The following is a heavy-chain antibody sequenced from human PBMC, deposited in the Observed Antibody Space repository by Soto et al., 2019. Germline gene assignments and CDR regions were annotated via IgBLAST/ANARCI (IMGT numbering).Heavy chain of an antibody. CDR2: INHSGST. CDR1: GGSFSGYY. D-gene: IGHD6-19*01. J-gene: IGHJ6*02. Sequence: SETLSLTCAASGGSFSGYYWSWIRQPPGKGLEWVGEINHSGSTNYNPALKSRVTITVNTSKNHSSLMLSSVTAADTAVDYCARSKGGSGGWYDYYYYGMDVWGQGTTVTVSS. CDR3: ARSKGGSGGWYDYYYYGMDV. V-gene: IGHV4-34*01.